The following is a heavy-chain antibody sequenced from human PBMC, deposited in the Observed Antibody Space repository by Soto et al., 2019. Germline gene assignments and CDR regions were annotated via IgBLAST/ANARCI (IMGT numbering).Heavy chain of an antibody. V-gene: IGHV3-23*01. CDR1: GFTFSSYA. D-gene: IGHD2-15*01. J-gene: IGHJ6*02. CDR3: AKGVANYYYYGMDV. Sequence: LRLSCAASGFTFSSYAVSWVRQAPGKGLEWVSAISGSGGSTYYADSVKGRFTISRDNSKNTLYLQMNSLRAEDTAVYYCAKGVANYYYYGMDVWGQGTTVTVSS. CDR2: ISGSGGST.